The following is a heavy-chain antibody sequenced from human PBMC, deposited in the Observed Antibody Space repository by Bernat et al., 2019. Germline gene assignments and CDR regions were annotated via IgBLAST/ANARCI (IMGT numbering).Heavy chain of an antibody. CDR2: ISSSSSHK. CDR3: AREVAKDIVVVVGATGLDY. CDR1: GFTFSDYN. Sequence: EVQLVESGGGLVKPGGSLRLSCAASGFTFSDYNMNWVRQAPGKGLEWVSSISSSSSHKYYADSVKGRFTISRDNAKNSLYLQMNSLRAEDTAVYHGAREVAKDIVVVVGATGLDYWGQGTLVTVSS. D-gene: IGHD2-15*01. V-gene: IGHV3-21*01. J-gene: IGHJ4*02.